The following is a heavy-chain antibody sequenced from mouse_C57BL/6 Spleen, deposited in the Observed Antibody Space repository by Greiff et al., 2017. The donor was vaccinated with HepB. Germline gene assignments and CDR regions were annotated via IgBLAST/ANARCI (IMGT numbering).Heavy chain of an antibody. CDR2: IYPGNSDT. V-gene: IGHV1-5*01. CDR3: TRKPVVATGGFDY. CDR1: GYTFTSYW. Sequence: EVQLQQSGTVLARPGASVKMSCKTSGYTFTSYWMHWVKQRPGQGLEWIGAIYPGNSDTSYNQKFKGKAKLTAVTSASTAYMELSSLTNEDSAVYYCTRKPVVATGGFDYWGQGTTLTVSS. D-gene: IGHD1-1*01. J-gene: IGHJ2*01.